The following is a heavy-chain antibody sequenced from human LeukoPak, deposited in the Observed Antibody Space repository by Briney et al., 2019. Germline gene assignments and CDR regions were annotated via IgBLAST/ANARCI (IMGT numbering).Heavy chain of an antibody. J-gene: IGHJ4*02. CDR1: GYTFTGYY. Sequence: ASVKVSCKASGYTFTGYYMHWVRQAPGQGLEWMGWINPNSGGTNYAQKFQGRVTMTRDTSISTAYMELSRLRSDDTAVYYCARDLITIFVGYYFDYWGQGTLVTVSS. CDR3: ARDLITIFVGYYFDY. V-gene: IGHV1-2*02. D-gene: IGHD3-3*01. CDR2: INPNSGGT.